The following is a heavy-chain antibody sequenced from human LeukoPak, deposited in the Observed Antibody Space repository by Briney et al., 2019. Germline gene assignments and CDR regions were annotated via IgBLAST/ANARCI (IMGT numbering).Heavy chain of an antibody. CDR2: IHYSGNT. CDR3: TKIANGGLSDY. Sequence: SETLSLTCTVSGGSISGYYWAWIRQPPGXXXEWIGYIHYSGNTNYNPSLKSRVTMSVDTSKNQFSLKLTSVTAADTAVYYCTKIANGGLSDYWGQGTLVTVSS. CDR1: GGSISGYY. V-gene: IGHV4-59*01. D-gene: IGHD2-8*01. J-gene: IGHJ4*02.